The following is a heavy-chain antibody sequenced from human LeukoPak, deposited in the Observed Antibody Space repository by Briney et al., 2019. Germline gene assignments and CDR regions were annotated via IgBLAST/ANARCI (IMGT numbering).Heavy chain of an antibody. CDR3: ARPNANGGWFPFDY. Sequence: SETLSLTCTVAGGSISSYYWTWIRQPPGKGLEWIGYIYYIGSTNYNPSLKSRVTISVDTSKNQFSLKLSSVTAADTAVYYCARPNANGGWFPFDYWGQGTLVTVSS. D-gene: IGHD6-19*01. J-gene: IGHJ4*02. V-gene: IGHV4-59*08. CDR1: GGSISSYY. CDR2: IYYIGST.